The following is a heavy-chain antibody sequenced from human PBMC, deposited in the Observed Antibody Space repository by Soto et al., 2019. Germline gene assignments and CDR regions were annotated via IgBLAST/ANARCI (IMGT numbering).Heavy chain of an antibody. D-gene: IGHD2-15*01. CDR1: GASISTYY. Sequence: QVQLQESGPGLVKPSETLSLTCTVSGASISTYYWSWIRQPPGKGLEWIGYMSYSGSPNYNPPLSRRPTTSVDNSKNQISLKLSSVTAADTAVYYCSRVCSGDSCFFHFYYGMNVWGQGTTVTVSS. J-gene: IGHJ6*02. CDR3: SRVCSGDSCFFHFYYGMNV. CDR2: MSYSGSP. V-gene: IGHV4-59*01.